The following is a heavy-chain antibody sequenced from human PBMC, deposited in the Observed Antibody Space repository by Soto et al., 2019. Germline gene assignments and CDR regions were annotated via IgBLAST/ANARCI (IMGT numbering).Heavy chain of an antibody. Sequence: QLQLQESGPGLVKPSETLSLTCTVSGDSISITSYYWGWVRQPPGKGLAWLGSIHYSGSTHYNPSLQSRVTISGDASKKQFSLKLRSVTAADTAVYYCASTKDETLYFDYWGQGTLVTVSS. CDR1: GDSISITSYY. CDR3: ASTKDETLYFDY. CDR2: IHYSGST. D-gene: IGHD2-15*01. J-gene: IGHJ4*02. V-gene: IGHV4-39*01.